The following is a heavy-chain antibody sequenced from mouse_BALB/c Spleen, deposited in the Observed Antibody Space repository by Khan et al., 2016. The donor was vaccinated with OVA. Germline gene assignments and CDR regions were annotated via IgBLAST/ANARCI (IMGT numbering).Heavy chain of an antibody. V-gene: IGHV5-6*01. J-gene: IGHJ3*01. CDR3: SRLAYYYNSEGFAY. Sequence: VQLKESGGDLVKPGGSLNLSCAASGFTFSTYGMSWVRQTPDKRLEWVATIRTGGSYTYYPDSVKGRFTISRDNAKNTLYLQMSSLKSEDTAMDYCSRLAYYYNSEGFAYWGQGTLVTVSA. D-gene: IGHD1-1*01. CDR1: GFTFSTYG. CDR2: IRTGGSYT.